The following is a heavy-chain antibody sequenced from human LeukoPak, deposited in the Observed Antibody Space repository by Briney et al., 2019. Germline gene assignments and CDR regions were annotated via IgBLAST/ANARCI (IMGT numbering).Heavy chain of an antibody. CDR2: IIPIFGTA. J-gene: IGHJ3*02. Sequence: GASVKVSCKASGGTFSSYAISWVRQAPGQGLEWMGGIIPIFGTANYAQKFQGRVTITADESTSTAYMELSSLRSEDTAVYYCARGGIYSSSWYGFTDAFDNWGQGTMVTVSS. CDR1: GGTFSSYA. CDR3: ARGGIYSSSWYGFTDAFDN. V-gene: IGHV1-69*01. D-gene: IGHD6-13*01.